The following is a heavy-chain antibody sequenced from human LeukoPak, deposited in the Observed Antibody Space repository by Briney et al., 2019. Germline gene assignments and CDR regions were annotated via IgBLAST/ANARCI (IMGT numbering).Heavy chain of an antibody. CDR3: ARGGLSYYYGSSSFAY. V-gene: IGHV4-34*01. Sequence: SETLSLTCAVYGGSFSDYYWNWIRQPPGKGLEWIGEINHSGSTNYNPSLKSRVTISVDTSKNQFSLRLSSVTAADTAVYYCARGGLSYYYGSSSFAYWGQGTLVTVSS. CDR2: INHSGST. J-gene: IGHJ4*02. D-gene: IGHD3-10*01. CDR1: GGSFSDYY.